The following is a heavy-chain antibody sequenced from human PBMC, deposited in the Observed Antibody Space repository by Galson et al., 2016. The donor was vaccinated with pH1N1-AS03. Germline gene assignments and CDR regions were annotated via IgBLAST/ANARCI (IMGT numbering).Heavy chain of an antibody. V-gene: IGHV4-59*08. J-gene: IGHJ4*02. CDR2: IFYIGDT. Sequence: SVTLSLTCTVSGGSVNGYYWTWIRQPPGKGLEWIGQIFYIGDTLYTPSLRGRVTMSVDTSKNQLSLRLSSVTAADTAVYYCGRHLRSSYSMDVWGQGILVTVSS. CDR1: GGSVNGYY. CDR3: GRHLRSSYSMDV. D-gene: IGHD2-15*01.